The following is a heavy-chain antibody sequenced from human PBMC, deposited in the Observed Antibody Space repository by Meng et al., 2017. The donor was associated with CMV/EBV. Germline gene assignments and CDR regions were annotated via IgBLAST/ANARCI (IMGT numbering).Heavy chain of an antibody. D-gene: IGHD3-10*01. CDR1: GFSFSNAS. J-gene: IGHJ6*02. V-gene: IGHV3-15*01. Sequence: GGSLTFSCAVSGFSFSNASMSWVRQAPGKGLEWVGRIKSKTDGGTTDYATPVKGRFTISRDDSKNTLFLQMNSLKTESTAVYYCTTGVVYYYYFRMDVWGQGTTVTVSS. CDR2: IKSKTDGGTT. CDR3: TTGVVYYYYFRMDV.